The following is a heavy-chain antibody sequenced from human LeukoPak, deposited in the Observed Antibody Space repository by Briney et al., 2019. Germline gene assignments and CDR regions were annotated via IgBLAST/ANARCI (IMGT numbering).Heavy chain of an antibody. CDR3: AKDQSITVIGGQEYYFDY. Sequence: PGGSLRLSCAASGFTFRSYGMHWVRQAPGKGLEWVAFIRYDGSNKYYADSVKGRFTISRDNSKNTLYPQMNSLRAEDTAVYYCAKDQSITVIGGQEYYFDYWGQGTLVTVSS. CDR1: GFTFRSYG. V-gene: IGHV3-30*02. J-gene: IGHJ4*02. D-gene: IGHD3-22*01. CDR2: IRYDGSNK.